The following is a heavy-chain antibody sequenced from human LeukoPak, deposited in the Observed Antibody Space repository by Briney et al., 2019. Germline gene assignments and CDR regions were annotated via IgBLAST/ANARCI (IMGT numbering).Heavy chain of an antibody. J-gene: IGHJ4*02. Sequence: PSQTLSLTCTVSGGSISSGDYYWSWIRQPPGKGLEWIGYIYYSGSTYYNPSLKSRVTISVDTSKNQFSLKLSSVTAADTAVYYCASELSSTPYYFDYWGQGTLVTVSS. D-gene: IGHD3-16*02. V-gene: IGHV4-30-4*01. CDR3: ASELSSTPYYFDY. CDR1: GGSISSGDYY. CDR2: IYYSGST.